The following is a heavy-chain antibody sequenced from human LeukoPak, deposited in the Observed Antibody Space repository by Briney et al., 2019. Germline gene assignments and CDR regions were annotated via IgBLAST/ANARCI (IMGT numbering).Heavy chain of an antibody. CDR2: INHSGST. CDR3: ARGGGRQQLRY. CDR1: GGSFSGYY. V-gene: IGHV4-34*01. D-gene: IGHD6-13*01. Sequence: MASETLSLTCAVYGGSFSGYYWSWIRQPPGKGLEWIGEINHSGSTNYNPSLKSRVTISVDTSKNQFSLKLSSVTAADTAVYYCARGGGRQQLRYWGQGTLVTVSS. J-gene: IGHJ4*02.